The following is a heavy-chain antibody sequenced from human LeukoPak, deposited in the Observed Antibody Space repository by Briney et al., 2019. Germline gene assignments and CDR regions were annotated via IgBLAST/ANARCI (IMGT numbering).Heavy chain of an antibody. CDR2: ISRSGST. D-gene: IGHD6-19*01. CDR1: GVSFSGYY. CDR3: ARGVLVHSSGRPAALFDY. J-gene: IGHJ4*02. Sequence: SETLSLTCAVYGVSFSGYYWSWIRQPPGKGLEWIGEISRSGSTNYNPSLKSRVTISVDTSKNQFSLKLSSVTAADTAVYYCARGVLVHSSGRPAALFDYWGQGTLVTVSS. V-gene: IGHV4-34*01.